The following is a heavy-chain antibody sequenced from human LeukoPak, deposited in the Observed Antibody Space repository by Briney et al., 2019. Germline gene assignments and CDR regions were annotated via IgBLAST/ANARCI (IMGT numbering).Heavy chain of an antibody. J-gene: IGHJ4*02. Sequence: ASVKVSCKASGYTFTSHGITWVRRAPGQGLEWMGWISPYNDNTDSAQKFQGRVTMTTDTSTSTAYMELRSLRSDDTAVYYCARVSGSLLTSDYWGQGTLVTVSS. CDR1: GYTFTSHG. CDR2: ISPYNDNT. CDR3: ARVSGSLLTSDY. V-gene: IGHV1-18*01. D-gene: IGHD3-22*01.